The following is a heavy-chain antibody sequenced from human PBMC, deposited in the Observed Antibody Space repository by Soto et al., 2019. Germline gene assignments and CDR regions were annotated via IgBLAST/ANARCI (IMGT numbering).Heavy chain of an antibody. CDR2: SSATGAGT. CDR3: AKDRRAGGNYGFYSDF. CDR1: GFTFSSYD. J-gene: IGHJ4*02. Sequence: GGSLRLSCAVSGFTFSSYDMNWARQAPGKGLEWVSFSSATGAGTYYADSVKGRFTISRDNSKNTLYLQMTSLRADDTAVYYCAKDRRAGGNYGFYSDFWGQGALVTVSS. D-gene: IGHD1-7*01. V-gene: IGHV3-23*01.